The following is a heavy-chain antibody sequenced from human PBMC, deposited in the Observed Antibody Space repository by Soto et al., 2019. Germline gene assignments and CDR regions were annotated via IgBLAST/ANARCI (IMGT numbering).Heavy chain of an antibody. J-gene: IGHJ6*02. CDR1: GFTFSSYW. CDR2: IKQDGSEK. Sequence: GGSLRLSCAASGFTFSSYWMSWVRQAPGKGLAWVANIKQDGSEKYYVDSVKGRFTISRDNAKNSLYLQMNSLRAEDTAVYYFAWGLYWTASVDTGMDLWGQGTTVTVSS. D-gene: IGHD2-8*02. CDR3: AWGLYWTASVDTGMDL. V-gene: IGHV3-7*03.